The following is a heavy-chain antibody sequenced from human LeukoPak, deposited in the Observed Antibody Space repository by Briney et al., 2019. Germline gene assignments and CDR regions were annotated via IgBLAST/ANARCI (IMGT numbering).Heavy chain of an antibody. CDR3: ARDPGVMVRGVMGNEKNYYYYGMDV. V-gene: IGHV1-2*04. CDR1: GYTFTGYY. CDR2: INPNSGGT. J-gene: IGHJ6*02. Sequence: ASVKVSCKASGYTFTGYYMHWVRQAPGQGLEWMGWINPNSGGTNYAQKFQGWVTMTRDTSISTAYMELSRLRSDDTAVYYCARDPGVMVRGVMGNEKNYYYYGMDVWGQGTTVTVSS. D-gene: IGHD3-10*01.